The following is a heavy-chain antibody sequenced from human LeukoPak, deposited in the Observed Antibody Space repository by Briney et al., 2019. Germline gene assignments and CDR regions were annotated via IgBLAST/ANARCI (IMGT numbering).Heavy chain of an antibody. CDR3: ARPRIAAAGIYYFDF. CDR2: ISSSGSTV. Sequence: GGSLRLSCAASGFTFSSYEMNWVRQAPGKGLEWVSYISSSGSTVYYADSVKGRFTISRDNAENSVYLQMNSLRAEDTAVYYCARPRIAAAGIYYFDFWGQGTLVTVSS. J-gene: IGHJ4*02. CDR1: GFTFSSYE. V-gene: IGHV3-48*03. D-gene: IGHD6-13*01.